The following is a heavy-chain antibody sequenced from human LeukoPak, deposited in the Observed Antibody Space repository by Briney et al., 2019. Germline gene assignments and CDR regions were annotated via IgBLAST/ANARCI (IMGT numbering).Heavy chain of an antibody. CDR3: VRGTPTPGMDY. CDR2: IDSTTGNP. J-gene: IGHJ4*02. Sequence: ASVKVSCKASGYPFSAHFLNWVRQAPGQGLEWMGNIDSTTGNPRYAQDFTGRFVFSLDTSVSTAYLQITSLKADDTAAYYCVRGTPTPGMDYWGQGTQVTVSS. V-gene: IGHV7-4-1*02. D-gene: IGHD3-10*01. CDR1: GYPFSAHF.